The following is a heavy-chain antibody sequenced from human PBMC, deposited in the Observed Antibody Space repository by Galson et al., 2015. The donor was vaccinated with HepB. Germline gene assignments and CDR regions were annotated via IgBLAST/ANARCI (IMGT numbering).Heavy chain of an antibody. CDR2: VGDNCVDT. Sequence: SLRLSCAASGFTFGNYAMTWVRQAPGTGLEWGSGVGDNCVDTYYEHSVKGRFSISSDNSKNTMYLQMNSLRAEDTAVYYCARWRAANSVYWYFDLWGRGTLVTV. D-gene: IGHD5/OR15-5a*01. CDR3: ARWRAANSVYWYFDL. CDR1: GFTFGNYA. V-gene: IGHV3-23*01. J-gene: IGHJ2*01.